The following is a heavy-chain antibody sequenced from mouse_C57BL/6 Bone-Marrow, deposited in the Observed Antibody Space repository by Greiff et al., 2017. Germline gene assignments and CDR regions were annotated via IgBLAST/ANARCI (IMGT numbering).Heavy chain of an antibody. J-gene: IGHJ4*01. CDR1: GFTFSDYY. CDR2: ISNGGGST. V-gene: IGHV5-12*01. CDR3: ARRDAVYAMDY. Sequence: EVHLVESGGGLVQPGGSLKLSCAASGFTFSDYYMYWVRQTPEKRLEWVAYISNGGGSTYYPDTVKGRFTISRDNAKNTLYLQMSRLKSEDTAMYYCARRDAVYAMDYGGQGTSVTVSS.